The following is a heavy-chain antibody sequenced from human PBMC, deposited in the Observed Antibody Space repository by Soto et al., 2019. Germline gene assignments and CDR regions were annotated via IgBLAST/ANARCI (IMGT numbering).Heavy chain of an antibody. Sequence: SETLSITCTVSGDSVSSGYYYWSWLRQPPGKGLEWIGYIYYSEITNYNPSLKSRVTLSADRSKNQFSLKLSSVTAADTAVYYCARQYGGYEYYFDYWGQGTLVTVSS. CDR3: ARQYGGYEYYFDY. J-gene: IGHJ4*02. CDR1: GDSVSSGYYY. V-gene: IGHV4-30-4*01. CDR2: IYYSEIT. D-gene: IGHD5-12*01.